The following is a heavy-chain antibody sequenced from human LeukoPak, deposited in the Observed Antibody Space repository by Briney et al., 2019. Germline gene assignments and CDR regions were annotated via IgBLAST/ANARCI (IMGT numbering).Heavy chain of an antibody. Sequence: ASETLSLTCTVSAYSISSGYYWGWIRQPPGKGLEWIGSIYHSGSTYYNPSLKSRVTISVDTSKNQFSLKLSSVTAADTAVYYCARNDKGGQLVDYWGQGTLVTVSS. D-gene: IGHD1-1*01. CDR2: IYHSGST. V-gene: IGHV4-38-2*02. J-gene: IGHJ4*02. CDR3: ARNDKGGQLVDY. CDR1: AYSISSGYY.